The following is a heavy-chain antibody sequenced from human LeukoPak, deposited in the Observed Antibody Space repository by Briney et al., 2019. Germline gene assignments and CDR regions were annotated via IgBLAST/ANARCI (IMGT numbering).Heavy chain of an antibody. J-gene: IGHJ4*02. Sequence: GGSLRLSCAASGFTLSSYWMSWVRQAPGKGLEWVANIKQDGSAQNYVDSVRGRFTISRDNVKNSLNLQMNSLRVEDTALYYCARGATFEYWGQGTLVTVSS. CDR2: IKQDGSAQ. D-gene: IGHD5-24*01. V-gene: IGHV3-7*01. CDR3: ARGATFEY. CDR1: GFTLSSYW.